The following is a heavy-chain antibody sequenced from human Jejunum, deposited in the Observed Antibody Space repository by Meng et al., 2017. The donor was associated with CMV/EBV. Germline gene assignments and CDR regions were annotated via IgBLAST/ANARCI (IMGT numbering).Heavy chain of an antibody. D-gene: IGHD5-18*01. CDR2: IYSGGST. CDR1: VLPFSSNY. J-gene: IGHJ4*02. Sequence: AAGGGVVRPGGSRRLSCKASVLPFSSNYMSWVRQAPGKGLEWVSVIYSGGSTYYADSVKGRFTISRDNAKNTLYLQMNSLRAEDTAVYYCATGWGGNEGYGWGQGTLVTVSS. CDR3: ATGWGGNEGYG. V-gene: IGHV3-66*01.